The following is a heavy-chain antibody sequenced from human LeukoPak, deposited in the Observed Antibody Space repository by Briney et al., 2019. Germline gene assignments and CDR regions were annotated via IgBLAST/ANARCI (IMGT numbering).Heavy chain of an antibody. CDR1: GYTLTELS. CDR3: AHIVVVTAIRPYRYFDL. CDR2: FDPEDGET. D-gene: IGHD2-21*02. V-gene: IGHV1-24*01. J-gene: IGHJ2*01. Sequence: ASVKVSCKVSGYTLTELSMHWVRQAPGKVLEWVGGFDPEDGETIYAQKFQGRVTMTEDTSTDTAYMELSSLRSEDTAVYYCAHIVVVTAIRPYRYFDLWGRGTLVTVSS.